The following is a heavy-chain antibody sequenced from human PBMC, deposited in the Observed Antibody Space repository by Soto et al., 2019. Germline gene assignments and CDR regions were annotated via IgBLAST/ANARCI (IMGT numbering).Heavy chain of an antibody. CDR1: GFSVNGKKY. CDR3: ATWLLREHGFDV. J-gene: IGHJ3*01. Sequence: GGSLRLSCAASGFSVNGKKYITWVRQAPGKGLEWVSAVYLTEGTYYADSVKGRFIVSLDSSRTTVYLQMSSLRPEDTAVYYCATWLLREHGFDVWGPGTMVTVSS. V-gene: IGHV3-53*01. CDR2: VYLTEGT. D-gene: IGHD6-19*01.